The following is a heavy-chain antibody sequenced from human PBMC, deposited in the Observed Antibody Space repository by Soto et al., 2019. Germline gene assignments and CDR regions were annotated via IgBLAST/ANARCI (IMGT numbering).Heavy chain of an antibody. V-gene: IGHV4-39*01. CDR2: IYYAGNT. CDR1: GGSISSSNYY. J-gene: IGHJ4*01. CDR3: ARLQVPGNFDY. D-gene: IGHD1-1*01. Sequence: QLQLQESGPALVKPSETLSLTCIVSGGSISSSNYYWAWLRQPPGKGLEWIGNIYYAGNTYYHPYFLSRLTVSVVTSKNHFSLALGSLAAADTAIYYCARLQVPGNFDYWGHGTLVTVSS.